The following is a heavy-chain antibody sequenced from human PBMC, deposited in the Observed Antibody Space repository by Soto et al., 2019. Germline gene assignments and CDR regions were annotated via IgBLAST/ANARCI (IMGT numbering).Heavy chain of an antibody. CDR1: GYTCTSYG. CDR2: ISASNGNT. V-gene: IGHV1-8*02. Sequence: ASVTVSCKASGYTCTSYGSNWVRLPPGQGLGWMGWISASNGNTGYAQKLQGRVIMTRNTSISTAYMKLSSLRSEETAVYYCAREGYCSGGSCINKDYYYYYMDVWGQGTTVTVSS. J-gene: IGHJ6*03. D-gene: IGHD2-15*01. CDR3: AREGYCSGGSCINKDYYYYYMDV.